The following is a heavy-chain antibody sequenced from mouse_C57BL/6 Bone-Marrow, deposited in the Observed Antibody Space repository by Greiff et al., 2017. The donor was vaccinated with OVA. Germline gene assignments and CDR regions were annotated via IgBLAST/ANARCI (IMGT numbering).Heavy chain of an antibody. CDR2: IGSGSSTI. J-gene: IGHJ1*03. D-gene: IGHD1-1*01. V-gene: IGHV5-17*01. Sequence: EVQVVESGGGLVKPGGSLKLSCAASGFTFSDYGMHWVRQAPEKGLEGVAYIGSGSSTIYYADTVKGRFTISRDNAKNTLFLQMTSLRSEDTAMYYCARPYGSSYGYFDVWGTGTTVTVSS. CDR3: ARPYGSSYGYFDV. CDR1: GFTFSDYG.